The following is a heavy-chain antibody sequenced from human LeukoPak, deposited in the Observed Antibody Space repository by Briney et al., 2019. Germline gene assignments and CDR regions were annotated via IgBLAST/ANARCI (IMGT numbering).Heavy chain of an antibody. CDR1: GDTFTSYY. CDR3: ARDSRDGYIFAY. CDR2: VNPSGGSA. D-gene: IGHD5-24*01. Sequence: ASVKVSCKASGDTFTSYYMHWVRQAPGQGLEWMGIVNPSGGSASYAQKFQGRVTMTRDMSTSTVYMELSSLRSEDTAVYFCARDSRDGYIFAYWGQGTLVTVSS. J-gene: IGHJ4*02. V-gene: IGHV1-46*01.